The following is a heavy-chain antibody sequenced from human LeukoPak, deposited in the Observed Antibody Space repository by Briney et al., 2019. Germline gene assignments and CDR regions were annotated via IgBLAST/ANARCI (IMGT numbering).Heavy chain of an antibody. V-gene: IGHV4-59*01. CDR2: IYYSGST. CDR3: ARWGMATTYFDY. J-gene: IGHJ4*01. D-gene: IGHD5-24*01. Sequence: KTSETLSLTCTVSGGSISSYYWSWIRQPPGKGLEWIGYIYYSGSTNYNPSLKSRVTISVDTSKNQFSLKLSSVTAADTAVYYCARWGMATTYFDYWGQGTLVTVSS. CDR1: GGSISSYY.